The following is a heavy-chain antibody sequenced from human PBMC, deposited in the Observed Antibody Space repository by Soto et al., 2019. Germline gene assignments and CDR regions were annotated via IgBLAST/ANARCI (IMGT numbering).Heavy chain of an antibody. Sequence: SETLSLTCAVYGGSFSGYYWSWIRQPPGKGLEWIGEINHSGSTNYNPSLKSRVTISVDTSKNQFSLKLSSVTAADTAVYYCARGASYGSGSYYLDYWGQGTLVTVSS. CDR2: INHSGST. D-gene: IGHD3-10*01. CDR3: ARGASYGSGSYYLDY. J-gene: IGHJ4*02. CDR1: GGSFSGYY. V-gene: IGHV4-34*01.